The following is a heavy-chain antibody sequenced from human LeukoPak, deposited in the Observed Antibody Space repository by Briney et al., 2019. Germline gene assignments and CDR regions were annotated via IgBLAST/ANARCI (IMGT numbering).Heavy chain of an antibody. V-gene: IGHV3-23*01. Sequence: GGSLRPSCAASGFTFSSYAMSWVRQAPGKGPEWVSTISGSGSSTYYADSVKGRFTISRDNSKNTLYLQMNSLRAEDTAVYYCAKATSRFVVYYFDYWGQGTLVTVSS. D-gene: IGHD5-12*01. J-gene: IGHJ4*02. CDR3: AKATSRFVVYYFDY. CDR2: ISGSGSST. CDR1: GFTFSSYA.